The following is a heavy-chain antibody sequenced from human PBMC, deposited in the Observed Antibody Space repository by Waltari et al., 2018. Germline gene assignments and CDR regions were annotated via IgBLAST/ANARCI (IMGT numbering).Heavy chain of an antibody. CDR1: GYTFTGYY. V-gene: IGHV1-2*02. CDR2: INPNSGGT. D-gene: IGHD6-19*01. Sequence: QVQLVQSGAEVKKPGASVKVSCKASGYTFTGYYMHWVRQAPGQGLEWMGWINPNSGGTNNAQKLQGRVTMTRDTSTSTAYMELSRLRSDDTAVYYCAQNAVAEHGGALDYWGQGTLVTVSS. CDR3: AQNAVAEHGGALDY. J-gene: IGHJ4*02.